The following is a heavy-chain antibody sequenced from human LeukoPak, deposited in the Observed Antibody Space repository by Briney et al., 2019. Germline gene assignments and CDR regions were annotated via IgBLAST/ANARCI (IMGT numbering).Heavy chain of an antibody. V-gene: IGHV1-46*01. Sequence: ASVKVSCKASGYTFTNYYMHWVRQAPGQGLEWMGIINPSGGSTSYAQKFQGRVTMTRDTSTSTAYMELSSLRSEDTAVYYCARLLPSYWYFDLWGRGTLVTVSS. CDR2: INPSGGST. D-gene: IGHD3-22*01. CDR3: ARLLPSYWYFDL. CDR1: GYTFTNYY. J-gene: IGHJ2*01.